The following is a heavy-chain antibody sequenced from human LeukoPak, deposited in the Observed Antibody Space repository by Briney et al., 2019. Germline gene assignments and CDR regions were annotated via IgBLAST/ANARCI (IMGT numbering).Heavy chain of an antibody. Sequence: GESLKISCKGSGYSFTSYGISWVRQAPGQGLEWMGWISAYNGNTDYAQKLQGRVTMTTDTSTSTAYMELRSLRSDDTAVYYCAREGLRYFDWTTHYGMDVWGQGTTVTVSS. J-gene: IGHJ6*02. D-gene: IGHD3-9*01. V-gene: IGHV1-18*01. CDR2: ISAYNGNT. CDR3: AREGLRYFDWTTHYGMDV. CDR1: GYSFTSYG.